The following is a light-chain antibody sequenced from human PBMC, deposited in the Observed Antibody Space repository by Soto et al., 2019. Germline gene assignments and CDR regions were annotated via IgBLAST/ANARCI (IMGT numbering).Light chain of an antibody. Sequence: EIELTQSPGTLSVSTGERATLSCRASQSVTSNYLAWYQQKPGQAPRLLIYAASTRASGIPERFSGSGSETDFTLTISCLEPEDFAVYYCQHYSRSPHAFGQGTKVDI. V-gene: IGKV3-20*01. CDR3: QHYSRSPHA. CDR1: QSVTSNY. CDR2: AAS. J-gene: IGKJ1*01.